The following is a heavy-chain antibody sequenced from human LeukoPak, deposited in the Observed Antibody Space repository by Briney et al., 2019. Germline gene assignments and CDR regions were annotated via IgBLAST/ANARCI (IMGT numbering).Heavy chain of an antibody. V-gene: IGHV3-7*01. CDR1: GFTFSSYW. CDR3: ARDLLIAMVRGVIIDYYGMDV. CDR2: IKQDGSEK. D-gene: IGHD3-10*01. Sequence: GGSLRLSCAASGFTFSSYWMSWVRQAPGKGLEWVANIKQDGSEKYYVDSVKGRFTISRDNAKNSLYLQMNSLRAEDTAVYYCARDLLIAMVRGVIIDYYGMDVWGQGITVTVSS. J-gene: IGHJ6*02.